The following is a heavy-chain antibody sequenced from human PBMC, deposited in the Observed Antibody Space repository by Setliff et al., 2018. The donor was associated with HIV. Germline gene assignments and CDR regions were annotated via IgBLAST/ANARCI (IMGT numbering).Heavy chain of an antibody. Sequence: ASVKVSCKASGYTFSSYGISWVRQAPGQGLQWVGWISGYNGNTHYAQNVQGRVTMTTDTSTNTAYMDLRSLRSDDTAVYYCAREERYYDGKGALDYWGQGMLVTVSS. CDR3: AREERYYDGKGALDY. J-gene: IGHJ4*02. V-gene: IGHV1-18*01. CDR2: ISGYNGNT. D-gene: IGHD3-22*01. CDR1: GYTFSSYG.